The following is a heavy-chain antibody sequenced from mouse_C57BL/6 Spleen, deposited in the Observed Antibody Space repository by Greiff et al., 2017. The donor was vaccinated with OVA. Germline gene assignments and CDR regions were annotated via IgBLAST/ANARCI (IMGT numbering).Heavy chain of an antibody. CDR3: ARNGSSCDYAMDY. D-gene: IGHD1-1*01. V-gene: IGHV1-54*01. Sequence: VQLQESGAELVRPGTSVKVSCKASGYAFTNYLIEWVKQRPGQGLEWIGVINPGSGGTNYNEKFKGKATLTADKSSSTAYMQLSSLTSEDSAVYYYARNGSSCDYAMDYWGQGTSVTVSS. CDR2: INPGSGGT. J-gene: IGHJ4*01. CDR1: GYAFTNYL.